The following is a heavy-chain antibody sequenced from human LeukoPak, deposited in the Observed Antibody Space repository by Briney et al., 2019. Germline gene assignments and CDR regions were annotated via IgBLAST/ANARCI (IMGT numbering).Heavy chain of an antibody. J-gene: IGHJ4*02. V-gene: IGHV3-23*01. D-gene: IGHD1-14*01. CDR2: ISSSGSNT. Sequence: GGSLRLSCAASEFTYGMNWVRQAPGKGLECVSAISSSGSNTYYADSVKGRFTISRDNSKNTLYLQMNSLRVEDTAVYYCARDLNREDFDYWGQGTLVAVSS. CDR3: ARDLNREDFDY. CDR1: EFTYG.